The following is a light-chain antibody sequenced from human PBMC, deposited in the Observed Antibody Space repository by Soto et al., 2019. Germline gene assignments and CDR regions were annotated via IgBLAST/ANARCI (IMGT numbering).Light chain of an antibody. CDR2: DVT. CDR1: SSDIGGYNS. V-gene: IGLV2-8*01. Sequence: QSVLTQSPSASGSPGQSVTISCTGTSSDIGGYNSVSWHQQHPGKAPKVMIYDVTKRPSGVPDRFSGSKSGNTASLTVSALQAEDEADYYCSSYTDRKNLVLGTGTKV. CDR3: SSYTDRKNLV. J-gene: IGLJ1*01.